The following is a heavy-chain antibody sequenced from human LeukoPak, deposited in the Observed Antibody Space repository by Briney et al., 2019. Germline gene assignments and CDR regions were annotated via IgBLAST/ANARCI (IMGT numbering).Heavy chain of an antibody. D-gene: IGHD2-2*01. J-gene: IGHJ4*02. Sequence: GGSLRLSCAASGFTVNSNYMSWVRQAPGKGLEWVSVIYSGSSTYYADSVKGRFTISRDNSKNTLYLQMNSLRAEDTAVYYCARGDCSSTSCYFDYWGQGTLVTVSS. CDR2: IYSGSST. CDR3: ARGDCSSTSCYFDY. V-gene: IGHV3-66*01. CDR1: GFTVNSNY.